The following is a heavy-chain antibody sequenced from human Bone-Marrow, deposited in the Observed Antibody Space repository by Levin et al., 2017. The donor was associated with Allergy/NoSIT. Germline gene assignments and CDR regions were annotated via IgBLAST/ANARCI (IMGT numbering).Heavy chain of an antibody. CDR2: IYPGDSDT. Sequence: GESLKISCKGSGYSFTSYWIGWVRQMPGKGLEWMGIIYPGDSDTRYSPSFQGQVTISADKSISTSYLQWSSLKASDTAMYYCARLGGAPYNWNYSDPPHYYDDYMDVWGKGTTVTVSS. D-gene: IGHD1-7*01. CDR3: ARLGGAPYNWNYSDPPHYYDDYMDV. J-gene: IGHJ6*03. CDR1: GYSFTSYW. V-gene: IGHV5-51*01.